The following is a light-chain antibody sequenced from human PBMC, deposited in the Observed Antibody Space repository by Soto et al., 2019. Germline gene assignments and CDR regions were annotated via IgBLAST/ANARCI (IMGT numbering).Light chain of an antibody. CDR3: QSYDSSLSAVV. CDR1: SSNIGAGYG. CDR2: GNS. J-gene: IGLJ2*01. Sequence: QAVVTQPPSVSGAPGQRVTISCTGSSSNIGAGYGVHWYQQLPGTAPKLLIYGNSDRPSGVPDRFSGSKSGTSASLAISGLLAEDEADYYCQSYDSSLSAVVFGGGTKLTVL. V-gene: IGLV1-40*01.